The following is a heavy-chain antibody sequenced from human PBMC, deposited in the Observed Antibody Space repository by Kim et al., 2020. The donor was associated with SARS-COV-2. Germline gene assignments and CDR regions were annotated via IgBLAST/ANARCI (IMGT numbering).Heavy chain of an antibody. J-gene: IGHJ3*02. Sequence: YSQKFQGRVTSTRDTSASTAYMELRSLRSEDTAVYYCARTWYGYGDAFDIWGQGTMVTVSS. V-gene: IGHV1-3*01. D-gene: IGHD6-13*01. CDR3: ARTWYGYGDAFDI.